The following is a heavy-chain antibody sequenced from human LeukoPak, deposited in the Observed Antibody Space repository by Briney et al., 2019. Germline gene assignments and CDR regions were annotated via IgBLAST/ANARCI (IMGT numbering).Heavy chain of an antibody. V-gene: IGHV3-23*01. D-gene: IGHD7-27*01. CDR1: GFTFSSDA. J-gene: IGHJ4*02. Sequence: PGGSLRLSCVASGFTFSSDAMHWVRQAPGKGLEWVSAISGSGDFTHSVDSVKRRFTISRDNSKNTLYLQINSLRAEDTAVYYCAKGWGSGDYWGQGTLVTVSS. CDR3: AKGWGSGDY. CDR2: ISGSGDFT.